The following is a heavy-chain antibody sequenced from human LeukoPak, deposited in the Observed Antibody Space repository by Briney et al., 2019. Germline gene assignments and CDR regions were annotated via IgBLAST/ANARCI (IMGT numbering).Heavy chain of an antibody. J-gene: IGHJ4*02. D-gene: IGHD4-17*01. CDR2: INGDGRNI. Sequence: GGSLRLSCVASGFTFSSYWMHWVRQDPRKGLVWVSRINGDGRNINYADSVRGRFTISRDNAKNTLYLQMNTLRVEDTAVYYCAREIDYGDYFDYWGQGTLVTVSS. V-gene: IGHV3-74*01. CDR1: GFTFSSYW. CDR3: AREIDYGDYFDY.